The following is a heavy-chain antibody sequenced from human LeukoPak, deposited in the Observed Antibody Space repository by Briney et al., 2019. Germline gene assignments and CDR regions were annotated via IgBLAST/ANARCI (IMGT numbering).Heavy chain of an antibody. J-gene: IGHJ6*03. CDR2: INPNSGGT. D-gene: IGHD4-17*01. V-gene: IGHV1-2*02. CDR3: ARDHEVYTVSQTGDYYYMDV. CDR1: GYTFTGYY. Sequence: ASVKVSCKASGYTFTGYYMHWVRQAPGQGLEWMGWINPNSGGTNYAQKFQGRVTMTRDTSISTAYMELSRLRSDDTAVYYCARDHEVYTVSQTGDYYYMDVWGKGTTVTISS.